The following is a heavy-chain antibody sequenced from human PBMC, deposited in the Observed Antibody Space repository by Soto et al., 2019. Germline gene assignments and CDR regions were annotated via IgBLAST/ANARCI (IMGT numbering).Heavy chain of an antibody. Sequence: SGPTLVNPTQTLTLTCTFSGFSLSTSGMCVSWIRQPPGKALEWLALIDWDDDKYYSTSLKTRLTISKDASKNQVVLTMTNMDPVDTATYYCARIRSGSGSYYSRSNYYFDYWGQGTLVTVSS. V-gene: IGHV2-70*01. CDR2: IDWDDDK. D-gene: IGHD3-10*01. CDR1: GFSLSTSGMC. CDR3: ARIRSGSGSYYSRSNYYFDY. J-gene: IGHJ4*02.